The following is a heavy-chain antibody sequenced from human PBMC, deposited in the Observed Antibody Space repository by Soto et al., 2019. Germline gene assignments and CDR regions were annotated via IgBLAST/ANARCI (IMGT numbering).Heavy chain of an antibody. CDR1: GITFTTYA. D-gene: IGHD4-17*01. CDR2: VAANVTNR. J-gene: IGHJ6*02. Sequence: GGSLRLSCATSGITFTTYAMSWVRQAPGKGLEWVSTVAANVTNRHYADFVKGRFTISRDNSKNTLSLQMNSLRVEDTAIYYCAGDYLRLNTLNGNFYSFGMDVWGQGTAVTVSS. CDR3: AGDYLRLNTLNGNFYSFGMDV. V-gene: IGHV3-23*01.